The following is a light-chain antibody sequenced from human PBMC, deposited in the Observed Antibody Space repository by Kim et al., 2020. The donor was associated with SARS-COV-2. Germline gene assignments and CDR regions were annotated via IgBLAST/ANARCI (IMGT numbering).Light chain of an antibody. J-gene: IGKJ4*01. CDR2: AAS. CDR1: QSIGTY. CDR3: QQSHTTPLLT. Sequence: DIQMTQSPSSLAASVGDRVTIACRASQSIGTYLNWYQQKPGKAPKLLIFAASTLQSGVPSRFSGSGSGTDFTLTVTSLQPEDFATYYCQQSHTTPLLTFGGWTKVDIK. V-gene: IGKV1-39*01.